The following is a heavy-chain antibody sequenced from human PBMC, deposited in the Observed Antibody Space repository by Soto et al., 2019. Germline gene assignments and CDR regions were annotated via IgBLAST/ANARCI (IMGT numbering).Heavy chain of an antibody. D-gene: IGHD6-19*01. CDR2: INHSGST. CDR3: ARSASSGWYWGSRISTGLDY. Sequence: QVQLQQWGAGLLKPSETLSLTCAVYGGSFSGYYWSWIRQPPGQGLEWIGEINHSGSTNYNPSLNSRDTISVDTSKNHFSLKLSSVTAADTAVYYWARSASSGWYWGSRISTGLDYWGQGTLVTVFS. J-gene: IGHJ4*02. CDR1: GGSFSGYY. V-gene: IGHV4-34*01.